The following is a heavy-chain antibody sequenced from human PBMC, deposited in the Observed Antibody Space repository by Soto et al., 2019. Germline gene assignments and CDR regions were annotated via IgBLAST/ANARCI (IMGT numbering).Heavy chain of an antibody. Sequence: SLCRTGTVSGGSISSGGYYWSWIRQAPGKGLEWVSYISSSSITIYYADSVKGRFTISRDNAKNSLYLQMNSLRDEDTAVYYCARDAIQTYCSGGSCYSGPYGMDVWGQGTTVTVSS. CDR3: ARDAIQTYCSGGSCYSGPYGMDV. D-gene: IGHD2-15*01. CDR2: ISSSSITI. V-gene: IGHV3-11*04. J-gene: IGHJ6*02. CDR1: GGSISSGGYY.